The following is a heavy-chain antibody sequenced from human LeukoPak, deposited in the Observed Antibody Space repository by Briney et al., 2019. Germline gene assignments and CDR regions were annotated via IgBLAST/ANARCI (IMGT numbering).Heavy chain of an antibody. V-gene: IGHV1-18*01. J-gene: IGHJ4*03. CDR2: ISPNDGET. D-gene: IGHD5-18*01. Sequence: VASVKVSCKASGYTFTNYGITWVRQAPGQGLEWMGWISPNDGETTYSQKFQGRVTMTTDTSTTTAYMEVRTLRSDDTGVYYCARDLEALGYSYGKPDFDYWGQGTTVTVSS. CDR1: GYTFTNYG. CDR3: ARDLEALGYSYGKPDFDY.